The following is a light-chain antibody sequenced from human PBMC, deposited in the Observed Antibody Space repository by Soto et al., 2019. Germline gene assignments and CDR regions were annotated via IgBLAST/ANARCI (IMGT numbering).Light chain of an antibody. V-gene: IGLV2-14*01. Sequence: QSVLTQPASVSGSPGQSITISCTGTSSDVGDYNYVSWYQQHPGQAPKLLIYEVVKRPSGISDRFFGSKSGNTASLTISGLQTEDEADYYCSSYTSSITLIFGGGTKLTVL. J-gene: IGLJ2*01. CDR1: SSDVGDYNY. CDR3: SSYTSSITLI. CDR2: EVV.